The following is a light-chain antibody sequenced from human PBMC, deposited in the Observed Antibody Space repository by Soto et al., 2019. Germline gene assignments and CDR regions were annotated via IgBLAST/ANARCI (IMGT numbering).Light chain of an antibody. CDR3: QQRNNWPIT. J-gene: IGKJ1*01. V-gene: IGKV3-11*01. CDR2: DAS. Sequence: EIVFTHSPTILAFTPGARPTHHCPASQSVSSYLAWYQQKPGQAPRLLIYDASNRATGIPARFSGSGSGTDFTLTSSSLQPEDFAVYYCQQRNNWPITCGQGTRGDIK. CDR1: QSVSSY.